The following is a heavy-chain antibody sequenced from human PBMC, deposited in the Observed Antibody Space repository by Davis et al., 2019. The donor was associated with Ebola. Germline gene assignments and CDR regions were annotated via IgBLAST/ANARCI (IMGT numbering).Heavy chain of an antibody. V-gene: IGHV3-23*01. D-gene: IGHD1-14*01. CDR2: ISGSGGST. CDR3: AKVRRPDIDAFDI. CDR1: GFTFSSYA. Sequence: GESLKISCAASGFTFSSYAMSWVRQAPGKGLEWVSAISGSGGSTYYADSVKGRFTISRDNSKNTLYLQMNSLRAEDTAVYYCAKVRRPDIDAFDIWGQGTMVTVSS. J-gene: IGHJ3*02.